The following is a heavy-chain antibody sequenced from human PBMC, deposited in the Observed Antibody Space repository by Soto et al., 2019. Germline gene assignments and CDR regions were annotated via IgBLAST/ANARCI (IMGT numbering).Heavy chain of an antibody. CDR3: ARLVGNSWLDH. V-gene: IGHV6-1*01. Sequence: QVQLQQSGPGLVKPSQTLSLTCAISGDSVSSNSAVWNWIRQSPSRGLEWLGRTYYRSIWQTEXAXSXKXXMTINPDASKNQFSLQLNSVTPEDTAMYCCARLVGNSWLDHWGQGTLVTVSS. CDR1: GDSVSSNSAV. J-gene: IGHJ5*02. D-gene: IGHD6-6*01. CDR2: TYYRSIWQT.